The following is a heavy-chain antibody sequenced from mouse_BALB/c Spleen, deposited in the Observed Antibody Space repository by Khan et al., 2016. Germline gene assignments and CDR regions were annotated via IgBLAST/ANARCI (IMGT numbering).Heavy chain of an antibody. CDR2: ILPGSGTT. CDR3: ASGPY. J-gene: IGHJ3*01. V-gene: IGHV1-9*01. Sequence: QIQLVQSGAELMKPGASVNISCKATGYTFSSYWIEWVKERPGHGLEWIGEILPGSGTTNYNGNLKGKATFTAETSSSTAYMQLSSLTSEDSAVYCCASGPYWGQGTLVTVSA. CDR1: GYTFSSYW.